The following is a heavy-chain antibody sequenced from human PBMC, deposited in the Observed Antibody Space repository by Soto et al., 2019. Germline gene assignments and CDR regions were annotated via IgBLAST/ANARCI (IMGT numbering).Heavy chain of an antibody. D-gene: IGHD4-4*01. CDR1: GGSISSGGYY. CDR2: VYYGGST. CDR3: AGDQVRLQLARYGMDV. V-gene: IGHV4-31*03. Sequence: QVQLQESGPGLVKPSQTLSLTCTVSGGSISSGGYYWSWIRQHPGKGLEWIGYVYYGGSTYYNPSLVRRVNISVDTSKNQVSLKRSSVTAADTAVYYCAGDQVRLQLARYGMDVWGKGTTVTVSS. J-gene: IGHJ6*04.